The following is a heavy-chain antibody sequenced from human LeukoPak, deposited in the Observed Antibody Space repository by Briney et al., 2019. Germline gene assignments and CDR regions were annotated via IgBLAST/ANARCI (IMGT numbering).Heavy chain of an antibody. CDR1: GFTFSSYA. J-gene: IGHJ6*02. Sequence: GGSLRPSCAASGFTFSSYAMHWVRQAPGKGLEWVAVISYDGSNKYYADSVKGRFTISRDNSKNTLYLQMNSLRAEDTAVYYCARDQCSGWPCAYYYYGMDVWGQGTTVTVSS. V-gene: IGHV3-30-3*01. CDR2: ISYDGSNK. D-gene: IGHD6-19*01. CDR3: ARDQCSGWPCAYYYYGMDV.